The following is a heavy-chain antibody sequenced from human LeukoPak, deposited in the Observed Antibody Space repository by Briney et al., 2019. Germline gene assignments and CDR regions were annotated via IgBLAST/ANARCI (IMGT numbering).Heavy chain of an antibody. V-gene: IGHV1-3*01. CDR2: INAGNGIT. Sequence: ASVKVSCKASGYTFTSYAMHWVRQAPGQRLEWMGWINAGNGITKYSQKFQGRVTITRDTSASTAYMELSSLRSEDTAVYYCARASSTRYNWFDPWGQGTLVTVSS. CDR1: GYTFTSYA. CDR3: ARASSTRYNWFDP. J-gene: IGHJ5*02. D-gene: IGHD2-2*01.